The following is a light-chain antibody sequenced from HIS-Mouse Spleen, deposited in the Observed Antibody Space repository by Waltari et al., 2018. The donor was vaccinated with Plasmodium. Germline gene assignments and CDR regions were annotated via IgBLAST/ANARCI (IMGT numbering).Light chain of an antibody. Sequence: EIVLTQSPGTLSLSPVERATLSCRASQSVSGSYLAWYQQKPGRAPRLLIYGASSRATGSSDRFSGSGSGTDFTLTISRLEPEDFAVYYCQQYGSSPPYTFGQGTKLEIK. V-gene: IGKV3-20*01. CDR2: GAS. CDR3: QQYGSSPPYT. CDR1: QSVSGSY. J-gene: IGKJ2*01.